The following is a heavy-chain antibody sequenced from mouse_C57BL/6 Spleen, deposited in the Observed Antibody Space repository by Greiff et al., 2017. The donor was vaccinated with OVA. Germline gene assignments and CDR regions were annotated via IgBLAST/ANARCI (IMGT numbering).Heavy chain of an antibody. V-gene: IGHV1-9*01. CDR3: ARSYYYGSSYLAGFAY. CDR1: GYTFTGYW. CDR2: ILPGSGST. J-gene: IGHJ3*01. Sequence: VQLQQSGAELMKPGASVKLSCKATGYTFTGYWIEWVKQRPGHGLEWIGEILPGSGSTNYNDKFTGKATFTADTSSNTAYMHLSSLTTEDSAIYYCARSYYYGSSYLAGFAYWGQGTLVTVSA. D-gene: IGHD1-1*01.